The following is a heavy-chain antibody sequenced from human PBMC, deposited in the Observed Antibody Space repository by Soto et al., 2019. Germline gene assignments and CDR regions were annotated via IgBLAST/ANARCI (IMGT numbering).Heavy chain of an antibody. CDR2: ISSSSSYI. D-gene: IGHD3-3*01. Sequence: PGGSLRLSCAASGFTFSSYSMNWVRQAPGKGLEWVSSISSSSSYIYYADSVKGRFTISRDNAKNTLYLQMNSLRAEDTAVYYCAKDGYDFCSGYYPLGVYYYYYMDVWGKGTTVTVSS. J-gene: IGHJ6*03. V-gene: IGHV3-21*04. CDR1: GFTFSSYS. CDR3: AKDGYDFCSGYYPLGVYYYYYMDV.